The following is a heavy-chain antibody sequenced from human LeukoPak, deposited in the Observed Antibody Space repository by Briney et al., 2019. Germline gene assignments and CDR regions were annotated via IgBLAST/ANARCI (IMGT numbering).Heavy chain of an antibody. Sequence: SETLSLTCTVSGDSISSSLYYWVWFRQPPGKGLEWIGRISFSGDTHYNPSLKSRVTISADTSKNQFSLDLTSVTAADAAVYYCAKGGPEASAGLSWFDPWGQGTLVTVSS. CDR3: AKGGPEASAGLSWFDP. D-gene: IGHD1-14*01. J-gene: IGHJ5*02. CDR1: GDSISSSLYY. V-gene: IGHV4-39*01. CDR2: ISFSGDT.